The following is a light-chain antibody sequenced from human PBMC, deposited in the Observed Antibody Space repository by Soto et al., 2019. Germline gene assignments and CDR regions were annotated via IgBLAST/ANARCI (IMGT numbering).Light chain of an antibody. V-gene: IGKV3-20*01. CDR1: QSVSSN. J-gene: IGKJ5*01. CDR2: GVS. CDR3: QQYGSSPLIT. Sequence: EIVMTQSPAALSVSPGERATLSCRASQSVSSNLAWYQQKPGQAPKFLIYGVSSRATGIPDRFSGSGSGTDFTLTISRLEPEDFAVYHCQQYGSSPLITFGQGTRLEN.